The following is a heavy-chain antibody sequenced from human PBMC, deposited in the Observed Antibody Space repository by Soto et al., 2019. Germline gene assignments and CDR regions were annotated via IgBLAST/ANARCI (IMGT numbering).Heavy chain of an antibody. Sequence: GGSLRLSXAASGFTFSSYGMHWVRQAPGKGLEWGAVISYDGSNKYYADSVKGRFTISRDNSKNTLYLQMNSLRAEDTAVYYCAKDGKYYDFWSGQGYYYGMDVWGQGTTVTVSS. CDR3: AKDGKYYDFWSGQGYYYGMDV. CDR1: GFTFSSYG. V-gene: IGHV3-30*18. J-gene: IGHJ6*02. CDR2: ISYDGSNK. D-gene: IGHD3-3*01.